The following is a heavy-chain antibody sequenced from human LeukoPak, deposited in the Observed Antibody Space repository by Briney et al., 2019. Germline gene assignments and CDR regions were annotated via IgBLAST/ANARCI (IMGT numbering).Heavy chain of an antibody. J-gene: IGHJ3*02. V-gene: IGHV5-51*01. Sequence: GESLKISCKGSGYTFTSYWIAWVRQMPGKGLEWMGIIYPGDPDNRNSPSFQGQATISVDRSISTAYLQWSSLKASDTAMYYCARHGLTGSFDIWGQGTMVTVSS. CDR3: ARHGLTGSFDI. CDR1: GYTFTSYW. D-gene: IGHD7-27*01. CDR2: IYPGDPDN.